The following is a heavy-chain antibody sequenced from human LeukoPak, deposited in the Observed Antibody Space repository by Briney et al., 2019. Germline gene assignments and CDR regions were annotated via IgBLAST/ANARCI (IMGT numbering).Heavy chain of an antibody. CDR1: GGSISDYF. CDR2: VYYIGKP. CDR3: ARRFRTGGDLHHDAYDV. J-gene: IGHJ3*01. V-gene: IGHV4-59*12. Sequence: PSETLSLTCSVSGGSISDYFWGWIRQPPGKGLEWIGHVYYIGKPTCSPSLESRVSISVDTSKNQFSLELTSVTAADPAVYYCARRFRTGGDLHHDAYDVWGQGTVVTVSS. D-gene: IGHD3-16*01.